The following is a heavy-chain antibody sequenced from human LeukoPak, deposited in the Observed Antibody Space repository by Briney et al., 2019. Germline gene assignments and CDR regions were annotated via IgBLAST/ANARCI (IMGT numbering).Heavy chain of an antibody. CDR2: IYPGDSDT. Sequence: GESLQIFCKGSGYSFTSYWIGWVRQLPGKGLEWMGIIYPGDSDTRYSPSFQGQVTISADKSISTAYMQWSSLKASDTAMYYCARRTFGGASGYYFDYWGQGTLVTVSS. CDR3: ARRTFGGASGYYFDY. V-gene: IGHV5-51*01. CDR1: GYSFTSYW. J-gene: IGHJ4*02. D-gene: IGHD3-10*01.